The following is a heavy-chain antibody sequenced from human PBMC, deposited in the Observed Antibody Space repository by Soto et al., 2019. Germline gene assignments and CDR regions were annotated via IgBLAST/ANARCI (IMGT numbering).Heavy chain of an antibody. J-gene: IGHJ3*02. CDR2: ISAYNGNT. Sequence: ASVKVSCKASGYAFTSYGISWVRQAPGQGLEWMGWISAYNGNTNYAQKLQGRVTMTTDTSTSTAYMELRSLRSDDTAVYYCARDAVSSGPIRDAFDIWGQGTMVTVSS. CDR1: GYAFTSYG. V-gene: IGHV1-18*04. CDR3: ARDAVSSGPIRDAFDI. D-gene: IGHD3-22*01.